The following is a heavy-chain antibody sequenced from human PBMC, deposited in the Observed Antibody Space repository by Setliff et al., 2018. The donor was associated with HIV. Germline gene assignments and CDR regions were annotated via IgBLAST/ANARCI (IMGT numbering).Heavy chain of an antibody. V-gene: IGHV3-74*01. CDR2: INSDGSST. D-gene: IGHD6-6*01. CDR3: ALTPYSSSSLSY. J-gene: IGHJ4*02. Sequence: GSLKLSCAASGSTFSSYWMHWVRQAPGKGLVWVSRINSDGSSTSYADSVKGRFTISRDNAKNTLYLQMNSLRAEDTAVYYCALTPYSSSSLSYWGQGNLVTVSS. CDR1: GSTFSSYW.